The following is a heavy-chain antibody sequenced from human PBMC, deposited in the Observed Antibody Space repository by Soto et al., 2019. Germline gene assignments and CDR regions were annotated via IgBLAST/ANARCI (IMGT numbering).Heavy chain of an antibody. CDR2: INHSGST. J-gene: IGHJ4*02. CDR3: ARDKIPGLFDY. D-gene: IGHD2-21*01. CDR1: GGSFSGYY. Sequence: QVQLQQWGAGLLKPSETLSLTCAVYGGSFSGYYWTWIRQPPGTGLEWIGEINHSGSTNYNPSLKSRVTISVDPSKNQFSLKLTSVTAADPAVYYCARDKIPGLFDYWGQGTLVTVSS. V-gene: IGHV4-34*01.